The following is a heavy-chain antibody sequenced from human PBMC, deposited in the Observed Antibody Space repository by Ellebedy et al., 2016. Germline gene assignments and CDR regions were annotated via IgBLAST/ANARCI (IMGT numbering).Heavy chain of an antibody. CDR1: GYSISNGYY. Sequence: SETLSLTCTVSGYSISNGYYWGWIRQPPGRGLEWIGSMYPRGRAYYNPSLKGRVTISIDTSENQFSLDLTSVTATDTAVYYCASPDLACGVTGCVLDYWGQGILVTVSS. CDR3: ASPDLACGVTGCVLDY. V-gene: IGHV4-38-2*02. D-gene: IGHD2-2*01. CDR2: MYPRGRA. J-gene: IGHJ4*02.